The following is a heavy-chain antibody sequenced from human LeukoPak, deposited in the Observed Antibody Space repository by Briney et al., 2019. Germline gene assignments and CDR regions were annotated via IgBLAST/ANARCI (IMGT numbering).Heavy chain of an antibody. CDR2: IKSRNRGETV. CDR1: GFTFSDAW. CDR3: TTDGSTTLSNTFDY. Sequence: GGSLRLSCAASGFTFSDAWMNWVRLAPGKGLEWVGRIKSRNRGETVDYAAPVKGRFTISRDDSKTTVYLQMNSLKTEDTAIYYCTTDGSTTLSNTFDYWGQGTLVAVSS. J-gene: IGHJ4*02. V-gene: IGHV3-15*01. D-gene: IGHD1-26*01.